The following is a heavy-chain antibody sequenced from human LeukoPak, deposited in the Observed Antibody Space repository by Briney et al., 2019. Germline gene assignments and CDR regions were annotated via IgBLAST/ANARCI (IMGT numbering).Heavy chain of an antibody. CDR2: IYYSGST. J-gene: IGHJ5*02. CDR1: GGSISSYY. CDR3: ARNTVITPRFDP. V-gene: IGHV4-59*08. Sequence: PSETLSLTCTVSGGSISSYYWSWIRQPPGKGLAWIGYIYYSGSTNYNPSLKSRVTISVDTSKNQFSLKLSSVTAADTAVYYCARNTVITPRFDPWGQGTLVTVSS. D-gene: IGHD4-23*01.